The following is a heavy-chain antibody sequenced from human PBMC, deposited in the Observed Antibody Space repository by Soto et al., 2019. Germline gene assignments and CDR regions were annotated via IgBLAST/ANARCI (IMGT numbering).Heavy chain of an antibody. D-gene: IGHD3-10*01. V-gene: IGHV4-59*01. CDR2: IYYSGST. Sequence: SETLSLTYTVSGGSISSYYWSWIRQPPGKGLEWIGYIYYSGSTNYNPSLKSRVTISVDTSKNQFSLKLSSVTAADTAVYYCARVGKITMVRGVYFDYWGQGTLVTVS. CDR3: ARVGKITMVRGVYFDY. J-gene: IGHJ4*02. CDR1: GGSISSYY.